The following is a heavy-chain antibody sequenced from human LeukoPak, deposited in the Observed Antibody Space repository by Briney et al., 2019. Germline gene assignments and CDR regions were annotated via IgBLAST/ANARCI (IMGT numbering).Heavy chain of an antibody. D-gene: IGHD3-10*01. CDR3: ARGHPYYYGSQGDGMDV. V-gene: IGHV3-74*01. CDR1: GFTFSSYW. Sequence: GGSLRLSCAASGFTFSSYWMHWVRQAPGKGLLWVSRINSDGTTTYYADSVKGRFTISRDNAKNTLYLQMNSLRAEDTAVYYCARGHPYYYGSQGDGMDVWGQGTTVTVSS. J-gene: IGHJ6*02. CDR2: INSDGTTT.